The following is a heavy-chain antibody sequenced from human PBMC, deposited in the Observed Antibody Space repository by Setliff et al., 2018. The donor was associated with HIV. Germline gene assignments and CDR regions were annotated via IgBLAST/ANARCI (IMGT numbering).Heavy chain of an antibody. J-gene: IGHJ4*02. Sequence: SETLSLTCAVYGGPSTDHYWNWIRQPPGMGLEWIAEIHHTGYINYNPSLRSRVSVSRDMSSNQFSLRLSSVTAADAAVYYCAAFFVTPMTTQDFWGQGTLVTVS. CDR1: GGPSTDHY. V-gene: IGHV4-34*01. CDR2: IHHTGYI. D-gene: IGHD4-4*01. CDR3: AAFFVTPMTTQDF.